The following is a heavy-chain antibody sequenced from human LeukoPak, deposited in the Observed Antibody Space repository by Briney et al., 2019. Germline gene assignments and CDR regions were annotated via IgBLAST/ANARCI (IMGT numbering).Heavy chain of an antibody. J-gene: IGHJ2*01. V-gene: IGHV4-31*03. CDR2: IYYSGST. CDR1: GGSISSGGYY. Sequence: SETLSLTCTVSGGSISSGGYYWSWIRQHPGKGLEWIGYIYYSGSTYYNPSLKSRVTISVDTSKNQFSLKLSSVTAADTAVYYCARVTRLYWYFDLWGRGTLVTVSS. CDR3: ARVTRLYWYFDL. D-gene: IGHD3-16*01.